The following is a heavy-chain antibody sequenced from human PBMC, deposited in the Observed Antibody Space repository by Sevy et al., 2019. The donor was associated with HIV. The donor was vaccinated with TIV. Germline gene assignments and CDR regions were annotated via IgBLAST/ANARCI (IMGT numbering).Heavy chain of an antibody. J-gene: IGHJ5*02. Sequence: ASVKVSCKVSGYTLTELSMHWVRQAPGKGLEWMGGFDPEDGETIYAQKFQGRVTMTEDTSTDTAYMELSSLGSEDTAVYYCATLPMITMVRGVNPNWFDPWGQGTLVTVSS. CDR3: ATLPMITMVRGVNPNWFDP. CDR2: FDPEDGET. CDR1: GYTLTELS. V-gene: IGHV1-24*01. D-gene: IGHD3-10*01.